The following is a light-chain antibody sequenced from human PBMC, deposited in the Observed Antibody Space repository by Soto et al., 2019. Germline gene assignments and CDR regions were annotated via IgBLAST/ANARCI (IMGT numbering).Light chain of an antibody. Sequence: QSVLTQPPSVSGAPGQRVTISCTGSSSNIGAGYDVHWYQQHPGTAPNLLIYGNSNRPSGVPDRFSGSKSGTSASLAITGLQAEDEADYYCQSYDSSLSGSQVFGTGTKVTVL. CDR2: GNS. V-gene: IGLV1-40*01. CDR1: SSNIGAGYD. CDR3: QSYDSSLSGSQV. J-gene: IGLJ1*01.